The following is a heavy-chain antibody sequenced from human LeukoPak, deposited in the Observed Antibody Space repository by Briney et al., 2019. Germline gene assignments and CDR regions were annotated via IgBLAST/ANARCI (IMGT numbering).Heavy chain of an antibody. D-gene: IGHD5-18*01. CDR3: ARENDRYGRIDY. Sequence: SETLSLTCTVSGGALSSGGYYWTWIRQPPGKGLEWIGNIYHSGTPYYNPSLKSRVTLSVDRSKNQFSLKMTSVTAADTAVYYCARENDRYGRIDYWGQGTQVTVSS. CDR2: IYHSGTP. J-gene: IGHJ4*02. CDR1: GGALSSGGYY. V-gene: IGHV4-30-2*01.